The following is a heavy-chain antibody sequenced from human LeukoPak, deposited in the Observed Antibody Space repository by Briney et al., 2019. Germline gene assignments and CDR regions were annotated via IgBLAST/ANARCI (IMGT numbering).Heavy chain of an antibody. V-gene: IGHV4-34*01. D-gene: IGHD3-3*01. Sequence: PSETLSLTCAVYGGSFSSYYWSWIRQPPGKGLEWIGEINHSGSTNYNPSLKSRVTISVDTSKIQFSLKLSSVTAADTAVYYCARDRYYDFWSGYLDYYYYGMDVWGQGTTVTVSS. CDR2: INHSGST. J-gene: IGHJ6*02. CDR1: GGSFSSYY. CDR3: ARDRYYDFWSGYLDYYYYGMDV.